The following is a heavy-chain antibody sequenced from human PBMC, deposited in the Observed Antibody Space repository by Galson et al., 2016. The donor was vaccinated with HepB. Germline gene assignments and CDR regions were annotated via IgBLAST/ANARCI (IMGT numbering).Heavy chain of an antibody. CDR2: IYHSGSA. Sequence: SETLSLTCAVSGGSISSSDWWSWVRQPPGKGLEWIGEIYHSGSANYNPSLEGRVTMSVDKSNNQFSLKLNSVTAADTAVYYCARDAKYSSGWYVEPLWPEWGQGILVTVSS. V-gene: IGHV4-4*02. J-gene: IGHJ4*02. D-gene: IGHD6-19*01. CDR1: GGSISSSDW. CDR3: ARDAKYSSGWYVEPLWPE.